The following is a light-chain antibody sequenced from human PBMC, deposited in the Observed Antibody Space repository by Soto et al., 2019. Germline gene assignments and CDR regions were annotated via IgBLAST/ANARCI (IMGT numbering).Light chain of an antibody. CDR2: DVN. CDR1: SSXVGGYNY. V-gene: IGLV2-8*01. Sequence: QSALTQPPSASGSPGQSVTISCTGXSSXVGGYNYVSWYQQHPGKAPKVMIYDVNKRPSGVPDRFSGSKSGNTASLTVSGLQAEDEGDYYCSSHAGGQNVVFGGGTKLTVL. J-gene: IGLJ2*01. CDR3: SSHAGGQNVV.